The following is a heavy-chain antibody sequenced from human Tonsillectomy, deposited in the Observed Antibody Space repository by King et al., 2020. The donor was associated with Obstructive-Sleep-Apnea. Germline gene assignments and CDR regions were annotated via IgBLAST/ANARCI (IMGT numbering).Heavy chain of an antibody. CDR1: GFTLTELS. V-gene: IGHV1-24*01. CDR2: FDPEDGET. CDR3: ATATYYDSSGSAVRRLDY. J-gene: IGHJ4*02. Sequence: QLVQSGAEVKKPGASVKVSCKVSGFTLTELSMHWVRQAPGKGLEWMGGFDPEDGETNYAQKFQGRVTMTEDTSTDTAYMELSSLGSDDTAVYYCATATYYDSSGSAVRRLDYWGQGTLVTVSS. D-gene: IGHD3-22*01.